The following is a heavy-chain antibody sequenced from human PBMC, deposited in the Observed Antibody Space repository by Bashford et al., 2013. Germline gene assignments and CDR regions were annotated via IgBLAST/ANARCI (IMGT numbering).Heavy chain of an antibody. J-gene: IGHJ6*02. CDR3: ARDRGPLWFGEFDYGMDV. D-gene: IGHD3-10*01. Sequence: SVKVSCKASGGTFSSYAISWVRQAPGQGLEWMGGIIPIFGTANYAQKFQGRVTITADESTSTAYMELSSLRSEDTAVYYCARDRGPLWFGEFDYGMDVWGQGTTVTVSS. CDR2: IIPIFGTA. V-gene: IGHV1-69*13. CDR1: GGTFSSYA.